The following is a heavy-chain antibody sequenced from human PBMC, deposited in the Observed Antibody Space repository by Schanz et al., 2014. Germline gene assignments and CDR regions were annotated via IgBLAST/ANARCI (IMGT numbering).Heavy chain of an antibody. V-gene: IGHV1-18*01. CDR2: ITAYNGDT. J-gene: IGHJ6*02. CDR3: ARVQCDILTDSEYYYGMGV. Sequence: QVQLVQSGAEVKKPGASVKVSCKASGYTFTSHGISWVRQAPGQGLEWMGWITAYNGDTNYALKLQGRVTMTTYTSTSAASMEPRSLRSDSTAVYYCARVQCDILTDSEYYYGMGVWGQGTTVTVSS. CDR1: GYTFTSHG. D-gene: IGHD3-9*01.